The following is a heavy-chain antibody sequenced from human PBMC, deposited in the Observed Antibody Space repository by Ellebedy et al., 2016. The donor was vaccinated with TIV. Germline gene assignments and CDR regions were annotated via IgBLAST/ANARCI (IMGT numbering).Heavy chain of an antibody. J-gene: IGHJ2*01. CDR1: GGSLSGYY. Sequence: SETLSLTCAVYGGSLSGYYWSWIRQPPGKGLEWIGEINYSGSTNYNPSLKSRVTISVDTSKNQFSLKLSSVTAADTAVYVCARVRGGDGLKGYFDLWGRGTLVIVSS. V-gene: IGHV4-34*01. CDR3: ARVRGGDGLKGYFDL. CDR2: INYSGST. D-gene: IGHD3-10*01.